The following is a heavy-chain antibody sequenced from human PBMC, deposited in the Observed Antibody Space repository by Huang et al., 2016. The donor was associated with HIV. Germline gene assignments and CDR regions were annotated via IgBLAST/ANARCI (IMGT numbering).Heavy chain of an antibody. D-gene: IGHD3-22*01. J-gene: IGHJ4*02. CDR1: GFSISSYW. V-gene: IGHV3-74*01. CDR3: ARDPRIQSWLNFFDY. CDR2: MNSDGSST. Sequence: EVQLVESGGGLVQPGGSLRLSCAASGFSISSYWMHWVRHAPGKGRVWVSRMNSDGSSTSYADSVKGRFTMSRDNAKNTLYLQMNRLRAEDTAVYYCARDPRIQSWLNFFDYWGQGTLVSVSS.